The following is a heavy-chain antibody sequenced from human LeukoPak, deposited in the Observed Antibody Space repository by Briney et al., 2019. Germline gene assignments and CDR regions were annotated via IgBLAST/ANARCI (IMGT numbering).Heavy chain of an antibody. CDR1: GGSISSGGYY. J-gene: IGHJ3*02. Sequence: SETLSLTCTVSGGSISSGGYYWSWIRQHPGTGLEWIGYIYYSGSTYYNPSLKSRVTISVDTSKNQFSLKLSSVTAADTAVYYCARDRHRRASLPGFDIWGQGTMVTVSS. D-gene: IGHD1-26*01. CDR3: ARDRHRRASLPGFDI. CDR2: IYYSGST. V-gene: IGHV4-31*03.